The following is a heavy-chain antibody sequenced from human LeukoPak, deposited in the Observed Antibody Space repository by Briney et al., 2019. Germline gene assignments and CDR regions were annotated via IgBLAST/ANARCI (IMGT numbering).Heavy chain of an antibody. CDR3: AKLGGFIVGAAFDY. CDR2: ISGGGGST. J-gene: IGHJ4*02. V-gene: IGHV3-23*01. CDR1: GFTFTSYS. Sequence: GGSLRLSCAASGFTFTSYSMNWVRQAPGKGLEWVSTISGGGGSTYYADSVKGRFTISRDNSKNTLYLQVNSLRAEDTAVYYCAKLGGFIVGAAFDYWGQGTLVTVSS. D-gene: IGHD1-26*01.